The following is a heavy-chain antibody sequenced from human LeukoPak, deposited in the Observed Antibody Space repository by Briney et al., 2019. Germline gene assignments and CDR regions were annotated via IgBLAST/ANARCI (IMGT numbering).Heavy chain of an antibody. CDR1: GGSISSDY. CDR2: ISHGGTT. D-gene: IGHD6-19*01. Sequence: SETLSLTCTVSGGSISSDYWSWIRQPPGKGLEWIGYISHGGTTSYNPSLPGRVTISVDTSKNQFTLKVKSVNAADTAVYYCVRLVTSSGWYRDDTRGQGTLVTVSS. CDR3: VRLVTSSGWYRDDT. J-gene: IGHJ4*02. V-gene: IGHV4-59*08.